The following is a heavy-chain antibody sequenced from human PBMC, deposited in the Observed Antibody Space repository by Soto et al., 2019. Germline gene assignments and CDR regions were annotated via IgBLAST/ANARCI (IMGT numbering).Heavy chain of an antibody. J-gene: IGHJ4*02. V-gene: IGHV3-48*03. Sequence: AGGSLRLSCAASGFTFSSYEMNWVRQAPGKGLEWVSYISSSGSTIYYADSVKGRFTISRDNAKNSLYLQMNSLRAEDTAVYYCASFLGYSYGLGGYWGQGTLVTVAS. CDR2: ISSSGSTI. CDR1: GFTFSSYE. CDR3: ASFLGYSYGLGGY. D-gene: IGHD5-18*01.